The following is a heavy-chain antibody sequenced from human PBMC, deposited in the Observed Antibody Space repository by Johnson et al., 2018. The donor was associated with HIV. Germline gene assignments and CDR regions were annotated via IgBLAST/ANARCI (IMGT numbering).Heavy chain of an antibody. Sequence: QVQLVESGGGVVQPGRYLRLSCAASGFTFSSYAMHWVRQAPGKGLEWVAVISYDGSNKYYADSVKGRFTISRDNSKNTLYLQMNSLRAEDTAVYYCARGFLTGTPSDAFDIWGQGTMVTVSS. CDR2: ISYDGSNK. D-gene: IGHD1-1*01. J-gene: IGHJ3*02. CDR1: GFTFSSYA. V-gene: IGHV3-30*04. CDR3: ARGFLTGTPSDAFDI.